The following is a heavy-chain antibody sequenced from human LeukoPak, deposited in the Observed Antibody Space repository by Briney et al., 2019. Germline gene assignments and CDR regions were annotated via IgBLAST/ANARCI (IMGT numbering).Heavy chain of an antibody. D-gene: IGHD2-2*01. J-gene: IGHJ5*02. V-gene: IGHV1-8*03. CDR2: MNPNSGDT. Sequence: ASVKVSCKASGYTFTSYDINWVRQATGQGLEWMGWMNPNSGDTGYAQKFQGRVTITRNTSISTAYMELSSLRSEDTAVYYCARGLPQPTNWFDPWGQGTLVTVSS. CDR1: GYTFTSYD. CDR3: ARGLPQPTNWFDP.